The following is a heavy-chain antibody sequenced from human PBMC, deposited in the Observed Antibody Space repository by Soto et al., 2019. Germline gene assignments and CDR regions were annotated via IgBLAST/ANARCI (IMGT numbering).Heavy chain of an antibody. CDR1: GFTFSSYS. CDR2: ISSSSSTI. V-gene: IGHV3-48*02. D-gene: IGHD1-7*01. Sequence: GGSLRLSCAASGFTFSSYSMNWVRQAPGKGLEWVSYISSSSSTIYYADSVKGRFTISRDNAKNSLYLQMNSLRDEDTAVYYCARDLSVGNTQERKHYWDFDLWGRGTLVTVS. CDR3: ARDLSVGNTQERKHYWDFDL. J-gene: IGHJ2*01.